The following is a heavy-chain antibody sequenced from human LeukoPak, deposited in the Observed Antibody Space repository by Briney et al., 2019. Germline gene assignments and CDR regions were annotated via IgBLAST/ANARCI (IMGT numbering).Heavy chain of an antibody. Sequence: GGSLRLSCAASGFTFSSYWMSWVRQAPGKGLEGVANIKKDGSEKYYGDSVKGRFTISRDDAKNSLYLQMNSLRAEDTAVYYRARAQGYFDYWGQGTLVTVSS. V-gene: IGHV3-7*03. CDR1: GFTFSSYW. J-gene: IGHJ4*02. CDR3: ARAQGYFDY. CDR2: IKKDGSEK.